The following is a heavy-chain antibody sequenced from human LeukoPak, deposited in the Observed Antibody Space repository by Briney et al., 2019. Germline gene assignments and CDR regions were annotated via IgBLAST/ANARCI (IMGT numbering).Heavy chain of an antibody. Sequence: SETLSLTCAVYGGSFSGYYWSWIREPPGKGLEWIGEINHSGSTNYNPSLKSRVNISVDTSKNKFSLKLSSVTAADTAVYYCARGVFYYGAGTQRNFDYWGQGTLVTVSS. CDR2: INHSGST. J-gene: IGHJ4*02. D-gene: IGHD3-10*01. CDR3: ARGVFYYGAGTQRNFDY. CDR1: GGSFSGYY. V-gene: IGHV4-34*01.